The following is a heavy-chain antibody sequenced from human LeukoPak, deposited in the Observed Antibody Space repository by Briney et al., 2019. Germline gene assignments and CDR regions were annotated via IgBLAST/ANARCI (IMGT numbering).Heavy chain of an antibody. D-gene: IGHD6-25*01. CDR3: ARGRTGAAALDF. J-gene: IGHJ4*02. CDR1: GGSFSGHY. Sequence: SETLSLTCAVYGGSFSGHYLTWIRQSPGKGLEWIGESTHSGSTNYNPSLKSRLTISVDTFKNQFSLKLTSVSAADTAVYHCARGRTGAAALDFWGPGTLVTVSS. V-gene: IGHV4-34*01. CDR2: STHSGST.